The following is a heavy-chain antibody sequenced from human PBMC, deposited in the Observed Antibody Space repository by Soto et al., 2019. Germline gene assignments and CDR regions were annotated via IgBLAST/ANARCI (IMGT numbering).Heavy chain of an antibody. D-gene: IGHD3-3*01. CDR3: SAQKQDFWSGSPYGRDV. CDR2: IYYSGST. Sequence: SETLSLTCTVSGGSIGISSYYWGGIRQPPGKGLEWIGSIYYSGSTYYNPSLKSRVTISVDTSKNQFSLKLSSVTAADTAVYYCSAQKQDFWSGSPYGRDVWGQVSTVT. J-gene: IGHJ6*02. V-gene: IGHV4-39*01. CDR1: GGSIGISSYY.